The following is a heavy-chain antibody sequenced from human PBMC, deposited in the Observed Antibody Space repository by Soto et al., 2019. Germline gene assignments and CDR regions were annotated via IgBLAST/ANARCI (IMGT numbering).Heavy chain of an antibody. CDR2: IIPIFGTA. CDR1: GGTFSSYA. D-gene: IGHD6-6*01. J-gene: IGHJ6*02. CDR3: ARPSSDGIAPRRPISYCSGMDV. V-gene: IGHV1-69*01. Sequence: QVQLVQSGAEVKKPGSSVKVSCKASGGTFSSYAISWVRQAPGQGLEWMGGIIPIFGTANYAQKFQGRVTITADECTSPAHMERSSVSSEDTAVYYCARPSSDGIAPRRPISYCSGMDVWGQGTTATVSS.